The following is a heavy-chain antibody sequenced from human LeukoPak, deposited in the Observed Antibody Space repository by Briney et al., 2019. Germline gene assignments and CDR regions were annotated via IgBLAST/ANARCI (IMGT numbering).Heavy chain of an antibody. J-gene: IGHJ6*04. D-gene: IGHD3-10*01. CDR2: IIPIFGTA. V-gene: IGHV1-69*06. Sequence: SVKVSCKASGGTFSSYAISWVRQAPGQGSEWMGGIIPIFGTANYAQKLQGRVTINADKSTSTAYMELSSLRSKDTAVYYCARGRGFGELWNDYYYDDLDVWGKGTTVTVSS. CDR1: GGTFSSYA. CDR3: ARGRGFGELWNDYYYDDLDV.